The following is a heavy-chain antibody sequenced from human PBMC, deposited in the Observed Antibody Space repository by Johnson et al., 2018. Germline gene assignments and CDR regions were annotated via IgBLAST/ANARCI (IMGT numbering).Heavy chain of an antibody. CDR1: GFTFGDYA. V-gene: IGHV3-49*03. CDR3: TRAVSGYYTMADAFDI. CDR2: IRSKAYGGTT. D-gene: IGHD3-22*01. Sequence: VQLVESGGGLVQPGRSLRLSCTASGFTFGDYAMSWFRQAPGKGLEWVGFIRSKAYGGTTEYAASVKGRFTISRDDSKSIAYLQMNSLKTEDTAVYYCTRAVSGYYTMADAFDIWGQGTMVTVSS. J-gene: IGHJ3*02.